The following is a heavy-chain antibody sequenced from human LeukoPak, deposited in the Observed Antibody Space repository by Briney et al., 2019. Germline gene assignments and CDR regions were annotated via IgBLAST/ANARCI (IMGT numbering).Heavy chain of an antibody. D-gene: IGHD4-17*01. V-gene: IGHV3-49*04. CDR3: TRYGDYFGNYYYYGMDV. CDR2: IRSKAYGGTT. Sequence: AGGSLRLSCTASGFTFGDYAMSWVRQAPGKGREGGGFIRSKAYGGTTEYAASVKGRFTISRDDSKSIAYLQMNSLKTEDTAVYYCTRYGDYFGNYYYYGMDVWGQGTTVTASS. J-gene: IGHJ6*01. CDR1: GFTFGDYA.